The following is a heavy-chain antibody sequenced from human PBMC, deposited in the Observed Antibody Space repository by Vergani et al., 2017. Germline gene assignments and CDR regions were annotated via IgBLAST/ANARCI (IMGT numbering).Heavy chain of an antibody. CDR3: ARGSLGYDFWSGYGAGAFDI. CDR2: INPNSGGT. D-gene: IGHD3-3*01. J-gene: IGHJ3*02. Sequence: QVQLVQSGAEVKKPGASVKVSCKASGYTFTGYYMHWVRQAPGQGLEWMGRINPNSGGTNYAQKFQGRVTMTRDTSISAAYMELSRLRSDDTAVDYCARGSLGYDFWSGYGAGAFDIWGQGTMVTVSS. V-gene: IGHV1-2*06. CDR1: GYTFTGYY.